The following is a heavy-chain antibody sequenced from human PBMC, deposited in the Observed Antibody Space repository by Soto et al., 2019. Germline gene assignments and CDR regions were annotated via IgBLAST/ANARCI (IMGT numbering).Heavy chain of an antibody. CDR3: VGDAQFPRYNLWSADSGAYPGMDV. Sequence: QVRMVQSGAEVKKPGASVKVSCKASGYNFISYSISWLRQSPGQGLEGMGRITAYNGNANYAQKFQGRVTMTTDTSTITAYMELRSLRSDDTAVFYCVGDAQFPRYNLWSADSGAYPGMDVWSQGTTVTVT. V-gene: IGHV1-18*01. J-gene: IGHJ6*02. CDR2: ITAYNGNA. CDR1: GYNFISYS. D-gene: IGHD3-3*01.